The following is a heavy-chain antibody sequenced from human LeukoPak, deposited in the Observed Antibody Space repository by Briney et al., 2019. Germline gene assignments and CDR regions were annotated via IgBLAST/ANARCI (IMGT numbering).Heavy chain of an antibody. J-gene: IGHJ4*02. CDR1: GYTFTGYY. Sequence: ASVKVSCKASGYTFTGYYMHWVRQAPGQGLEWMGRINPNNGGTNYAKKFQGRVTMTRDTSISTAYMELSRLRSDDTAVYYCASDLTKRAFDYWGQGTLVTVSS. CDR2: INPNNGGT. CDR3: ASDLTKRAFDY. V-gene: IGHV1-2*06. D-gene: IGHD4/OR15-4a*01.